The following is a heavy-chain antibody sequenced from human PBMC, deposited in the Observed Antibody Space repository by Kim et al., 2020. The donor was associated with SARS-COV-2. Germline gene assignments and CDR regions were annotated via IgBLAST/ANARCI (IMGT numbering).Heavy chain of an antibody. CDR3: AKDFWSGYMSNWFDP. Sequence: DSVKGRFTISRDNSKNTLYLQMNSLRAEDTAVYYCAKDFWSGYMSNWFDPWGQGTLVTVSS. V-gene: IGHV3-23*01. D-gene: IGHD3-3*01. J-gene: IGHJ5*02.